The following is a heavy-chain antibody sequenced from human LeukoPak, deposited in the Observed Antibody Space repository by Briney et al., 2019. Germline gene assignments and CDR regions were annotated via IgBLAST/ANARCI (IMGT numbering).Heavy chain of an antibody. CDR1: GFTFSSYS. J-gene: IGHJ5*02. Sequence: PGGSLRLSCAASGFTFSSYSMNWVRQAPGKGLEWVSSISSSSTYIYYADSVKGRFTISRDNAKNSLYLQMNSLRAEDTAVYYCARDATTDDGDYPYNWFDPWGQGTLVTVSS. D-gene: IGHD4-17*01. CDR2: ISSSSTYI. V-gene: IGHV3-21*01. CDR3: ARDATTDDGDYPYNWFDP.